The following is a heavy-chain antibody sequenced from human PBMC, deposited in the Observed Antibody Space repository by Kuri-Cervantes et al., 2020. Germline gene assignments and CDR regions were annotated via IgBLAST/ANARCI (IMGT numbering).Heavy chain of an antibody. Sequence: LSLTCAASGFTFSSYEMNWVRQAPGKGLEWVSYISSSGSTTYYADSVKGRFTISRDNAKNSLYLQMNSLRAEDTAVYYCARPMAAAGLNAFDVWGQGTMVTVSS. CDR1: GFTFSSYE. CDR2: ISSSGSTT. V-gene: IGHV3-48*03. CDR3: ARPMAAAGLNAFDV. D-gene: IGHD6-13*01. J-gene: IGHJ3*01.